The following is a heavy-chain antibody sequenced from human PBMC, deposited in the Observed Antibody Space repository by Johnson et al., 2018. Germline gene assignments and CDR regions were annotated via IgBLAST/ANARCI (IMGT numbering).Heavy chain of an antibody. J-gene: IGHJ2*01. CDR3: ARGGIAAAGTGHWYFDL. CDR2: IGTAGDT. CDR1: GFTFSSYD. V-gene: IGHV3-13*01. Sequence: VQLVQAGGGLVQPGGSLRLSCAASGFTFSSYDMHWVRQATGKGLEWVSAIGTAGDTYYPGSVKGRFTISRENAKNSLYLQMNSLRAGDTAVYYCARGGIAAAGTGHWYFDLWGRGTLVTVSS. D-gene: IGHD6-13*01.